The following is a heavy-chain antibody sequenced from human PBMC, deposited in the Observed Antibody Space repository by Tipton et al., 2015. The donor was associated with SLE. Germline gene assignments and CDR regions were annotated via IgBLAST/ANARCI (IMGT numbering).Heavy chain of an antibody. CDR1: GFTFSSSA. Sequence: SLRLSCAASGFTFSSSAMSWVRQAPEKGLEWVSIISTGGSSPYYADSVKGRFTISRDTSNNTLSLQLASLRAEDTAIYYCARRSYGANDYWGQGTLVTVSS. V-gene: IGHV3-23*01. CDR2: ISTGGSSP. J-gene: IGHJ4*02. D-gene: IGHD4-17*01. CDR3: ARRSYGANDY.